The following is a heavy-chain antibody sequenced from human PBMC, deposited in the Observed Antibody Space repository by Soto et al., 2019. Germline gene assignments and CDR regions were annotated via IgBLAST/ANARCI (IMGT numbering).Heavy chain of an antibody. CDR2: ISASGGTA. J-gene: IGHJ5*02. CDR3: AKLTYPSDSTGYYYERVSGWIDP. D-gene: IGHD3-22*01. CDR1: GFMFSSYA. Sequence: GGSLRLSCAASGFMFSSYAMSWVRQAPGKGLEWVSSISASGGTANLADSVEGRCTISRDNSKSTLYLQMKSLRAEDTAVYYCAKLTYPSDSTGYYYERVSGWIDPWGQGTMVTVYS. V-gene: IGHV3-23*01.